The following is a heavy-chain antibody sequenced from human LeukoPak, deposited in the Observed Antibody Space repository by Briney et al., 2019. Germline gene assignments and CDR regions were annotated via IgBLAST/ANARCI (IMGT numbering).Heavy chain of an antibody. D-gene: IGHD6-19*01. CDR1: GGSVSSYY. CDR3: AGGKSSVDY. CDR2: ISYSGST. V-gene: IGHV4-59*02. J-gene: IGHJ4*02. Sequence: SETLSLTCTVSGGSVSSYYWSWIRQPPGKGLEWIGYISYSGSTDYNPSLKSRVTTSVDTSKTQFSLKLSSVTAADTAVYYCAGGKSSVDYWGQGTLVTVSS.